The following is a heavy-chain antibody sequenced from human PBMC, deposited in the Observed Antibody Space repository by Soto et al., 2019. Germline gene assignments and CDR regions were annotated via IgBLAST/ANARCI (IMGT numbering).Heavy chain of an antibody. J-gene: IGHJ6*02. CDR2: ISAYNGNT. V-gene: IGHV1-18*04. D-gene: IGHD6-13*01. Sequence: ASVKVSCKASGYTFTSYGISWVRQAPGQGLEWMGWISAYNGNTNYAQKLQGRVTMTTDTSTSTAYMELRSLRSDDTAVYCCARDGIAAAVGYYYYGMDVWGQGTTVTVS. CDR1: GYTFTSYG. CDR3: ARDGIAAAVGYYYYGMDV.